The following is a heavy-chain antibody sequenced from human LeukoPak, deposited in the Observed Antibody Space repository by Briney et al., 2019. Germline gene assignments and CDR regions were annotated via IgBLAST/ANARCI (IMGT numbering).Heavy chain of an antibody. CDR1: GYTFTSYG. V-gene: IGHV1-18*01. J-gene: IGHJ4*02. Sequence: ASVKVSCKASGYTFTSYGISWVRQAPGQGLEWMGWISAYNGNTNYAQKLQGRVTITTDTSTSTAYMELRSLRSEDTAVYYCARAPRYCTNGVCFDYWGQGTLVTVSS. D-gene: IGHD2-8*01. CDR3: ARAPRYCTNGVCFDY. CDR2: ISAYNGNT.